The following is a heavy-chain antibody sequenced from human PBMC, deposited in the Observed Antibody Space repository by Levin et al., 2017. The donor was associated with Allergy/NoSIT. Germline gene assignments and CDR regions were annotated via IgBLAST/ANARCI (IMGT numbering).Heavy chain of an antibody. CDR1: GFTFSSYG. D-gene: IGHD3-16*02. CDR2: IWYDGSNK. Sequence: AGGSLRLSCAASGFTFSSYGMHWVRQAPGKGLEWVAVIWYDGSNKYYADSVKGRFTISRDNSKNTLYLQMNSLRAEDTAVYYCARDGDMITFGGVIVSYYFDYWGQGTLVTVSS. J-gene: IGHJ4*02. V-gene: IGHV3-33*01. CDR3: ARDGDMITFGGVIVSYYFDY.